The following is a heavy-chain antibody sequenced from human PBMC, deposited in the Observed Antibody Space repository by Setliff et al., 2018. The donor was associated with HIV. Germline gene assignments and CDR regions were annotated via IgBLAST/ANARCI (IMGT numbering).Heavy chain of an antibody. V-gene: IGHV1-2*06. CDR1: GYTFTDYY. CDR2: INPNSGGT. D-gene: IGHD4-17*01. J-gene: IGHJ5*02. Sequence: ASVKVSCKASGYTFTDYYMHWVRQAPGQGLEWMGRINPNSGGTNYAQKFQGRVTMTRDTSISTAYMELSRLISDDTAVYYCARVPHGDYLWFDPWGQGTLVTVSS. CDR3: ARVPHGDYLWFDP.